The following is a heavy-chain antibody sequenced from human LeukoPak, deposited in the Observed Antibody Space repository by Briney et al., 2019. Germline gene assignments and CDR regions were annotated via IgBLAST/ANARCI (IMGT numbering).Heavy chain of an antibody. Sequence: PGRSLRLSCAASGFTFSSYGMHWVRQAPGKGLEWVAVIWYDGSNKYYADSVKGRFTISRDNSKNTLYLQMNSLRAEDTAVYYCAKGGSYGGVDYCGQGTLVTVSS. D-gene: IGHD1-26*01. CDR2: IWYDGSNK. J-gene: IGHJ4*02. CDR1: GFTFSSYG. V-gene: IGHV3-33*06. CDR3: AKGGSYGGVDY.